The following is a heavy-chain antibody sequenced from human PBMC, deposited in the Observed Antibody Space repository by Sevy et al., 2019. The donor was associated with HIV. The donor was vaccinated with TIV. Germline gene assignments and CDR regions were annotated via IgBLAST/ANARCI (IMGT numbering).Heavy chain of an antibody. Sequence: GGSLRLSCAASGFTFSSYGMHWVRQAPGKGLEWVAVIWFDGSNTFYADSVKGRFTISRDIAENTLHLQMNSLRVEDTAVYYCARDLESYNYGAYGPSFMPDYWGQGTVVTVSS. D-gene: IGHD1-1*01. CDR3: ARDLESYNYGAYGPSFMPDY. V-gene: IGHV3-33*01. J-gene: IGHJ4*02. CDR1: GFTFSSYG. CDR2: IWFDGSNT.